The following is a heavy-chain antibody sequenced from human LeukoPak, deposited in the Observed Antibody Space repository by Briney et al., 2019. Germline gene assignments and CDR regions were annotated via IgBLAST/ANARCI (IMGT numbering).Heavy chain of an antibody. CDR3: ARAPTYYDFWSGYYRTLYYFDY. J-gene: IGHJ4*02. D-gene: IGHD3-3*01. V-gene: IGHV4-39*07. CDR1: GGSISSSSYY. Sequence: SETLSLTCTVSGGSISSSSYYWGWIRQPPGKGLEWIGSIYYSGSAYYNPSLKSRVTISVDTSKNQFSLKLSSVTAADTAVYYCARAPTYYDFWSGYYRTLYYFDYWGQGTLVTVSS. CDR2: IYYSGSA.